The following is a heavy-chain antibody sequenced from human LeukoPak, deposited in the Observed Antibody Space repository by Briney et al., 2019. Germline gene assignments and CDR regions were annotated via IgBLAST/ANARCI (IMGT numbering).Heavy chain of an antibody. D-gene: IGHD2-15*01. CDR2: IYRGGST. V-gene: IGHV3-66*02. J-gene: IGHJ4*02. CDR3: ARGCCSGHSCYEFDY. Sequence: GGSPRLSCAASGFTVSSNYMTWVRQAPGKGLEWVSIIYRGGSTFYADSVKGRFTISRDNSKNTLYLQMNSLRAEDTAVYYCARGCCSGHSCYEFDYWGQGTLVTVSS. CDR1: GFTVSSNY.